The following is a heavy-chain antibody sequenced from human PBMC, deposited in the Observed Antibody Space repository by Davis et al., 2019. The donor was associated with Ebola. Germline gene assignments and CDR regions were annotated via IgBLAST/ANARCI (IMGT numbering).Heavy chain of an antibody. J-gene: IGHJ4*02. CDR2: ISSSSSYI. CDR3: ALRYNWKGDY. V-gene: IGHV3-21*04. D-gene: IGHD1-1*01. Sequence: MHGESLKISCAASGFTFSRYSMNWVRQAPGKGLEWVSSISSSSSYIYYADSVKGRFTISRDNAKNTLYLQMNSLRAEDTAVYYCALRYNWKGDYWGQGTLVTVSS. CDR1: GFTFSRYS.